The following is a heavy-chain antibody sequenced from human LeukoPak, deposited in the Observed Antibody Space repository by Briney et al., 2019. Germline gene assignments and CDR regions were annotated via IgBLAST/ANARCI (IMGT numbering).Heavy chain of an antibody. V-gene: IGHV4-30-4*01. CDR3: ARGEDILTGYYNVGDAFDI. CDR1: GGSISSSDYY. CDR2: IYYSGST. D-gene: IGHD3-9*01. Sequence: SQTLSLTCTVSGGSISSSDYYWSWIRQPPGKGLEWIGYIYYSGSTYYDPSLKSRVTISVDTSKNQFSLKLSSVTAADTAVYYCARGEDILTGYYNVGDAFDIWGQGTMVTVSS. J-gene: IGHJ3*02.